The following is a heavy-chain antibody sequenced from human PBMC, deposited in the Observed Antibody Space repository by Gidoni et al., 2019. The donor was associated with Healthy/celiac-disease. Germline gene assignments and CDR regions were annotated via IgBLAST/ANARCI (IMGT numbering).Heavy chain of an antibody. Sequence: EVQLLESGGGLVQPGGSLRLSCAASGFTFSSYAMRWVRQAPGKGLEWVSAISGSGGSTYYADSVKGRFTISRDNSKNTLYLQMNSLRAEDTAVYYCAKGAYCSSTSCSTFDYWGQGTLVTVSS. CDR1: GFTFSSYA. V-gene: IGHV3-23*01. CDR2: ISGSGGST. D-gene: IGHD2-2*01. CDR3: AKGAYCSSTSCSTFDY. J-gene: IGHJ4*02.